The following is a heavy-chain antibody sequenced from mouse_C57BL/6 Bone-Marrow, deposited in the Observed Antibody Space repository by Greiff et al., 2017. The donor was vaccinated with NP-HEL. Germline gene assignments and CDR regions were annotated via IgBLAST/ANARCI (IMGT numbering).Heavy chain of an antibody. CDR3: AVDYDGYGFDY. V-gene: IGHV6-3*01. CDR1: GFTFSNYW. CDR2: IRLKSDNYAT. Sequence: DVRLVESGGGLVQPGGSLKLPCGASGFTFSNYWMNWVRQSPEKGLEWVGQIRLKSDNYATHYAESVKGRFTIARDDSKSSVYLQMNNLRAEDTVIYYCAVDYDGYGFDYWGQATTLPVSS. J-gene: IGHJ2*01. D-gene: IGHD2-3*01.